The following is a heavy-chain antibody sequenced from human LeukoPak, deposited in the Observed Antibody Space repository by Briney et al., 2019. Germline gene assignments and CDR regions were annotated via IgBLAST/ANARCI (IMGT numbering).Heavy chain of an antibody. CDR2: FDPEDGET. J-gene: IGHJ6*02. CDR3: ARSAVPAAMYGPIRWLYYGMDV. Sequence: ASVKVSCKVSGYTLTELSMHWVRQAPGKGLEWMGGFDPEDGETIYAQKFQGRVTITADESTSTAYMELSSLRSEDTAVYYCARSAVPAAMYGPIRWLYYGMDVWGQGTTVTVSS. CDR1: GYTLTELS. V-gene: IGHV1-24*01. D-gene: IGHD2-2*01.